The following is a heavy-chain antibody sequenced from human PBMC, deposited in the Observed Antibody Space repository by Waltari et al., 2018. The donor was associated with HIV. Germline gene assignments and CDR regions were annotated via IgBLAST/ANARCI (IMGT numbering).Heavy chain of an antibody. CDR3: ARDQDYYDSSGYTCYAFDM. D-gene: IGHD3-22*01. CDR2: IHRSRTT. J-gene: IGHJ3*02. V-gene: IGHV4-38-2*02. CDR1: ASSISSGYY. Sequence: QVQLQESGPGVVKPSETLSLTCTVSASSISSGYYWGWIRQSPGKGLGWIGSIHRSRTTYYNPSLKKRVTISVNMSKNQFSLKLTSMTAADTALYYCARDQDYYDSSGYTCYAFDMWGPGTMVTVSS.